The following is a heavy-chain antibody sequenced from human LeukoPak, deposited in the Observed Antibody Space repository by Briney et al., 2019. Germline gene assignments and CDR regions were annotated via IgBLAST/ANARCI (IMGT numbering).Heavy chain of an antibody. Sequence: SETLSLTCSVSGVSISSGSNYWGWIRQPPGKTLEWIGSIYSSGSTYYTPSLKSRVIILFDTSKNQFSLKLSSVTAADTAVYYCARDLNWETYWGQGTLVSVSS. D-gene: IGHD7-27*01. CDR3: ARDLNWETY. J-gene: IGHJ4*02. CDR2: IYSSGST. CDR1: GVSISSGSNY. V-gene: IGHV4-39*07.